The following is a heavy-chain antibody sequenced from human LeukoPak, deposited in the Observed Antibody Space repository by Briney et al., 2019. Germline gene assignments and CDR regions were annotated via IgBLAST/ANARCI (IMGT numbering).Heavy chain of an antibody. CDR2: INHSGST. Sequence: PSETLSLTCAVYGVSFSGYYWSWIRQPPGKGLEWIGEINHSGSTNYNPSLKSRVTISVDTSKNQFSLKLSSVTAADTAVYYCARDSGSYSDYWGQGTLVTVSS. V-gene: IGHV4-34*01. J-gene: IGHJ4*02. CDR3: ARDSGSYSDY. CDR1: GVSFSGYY. D-gene: IGHD1-26*01.